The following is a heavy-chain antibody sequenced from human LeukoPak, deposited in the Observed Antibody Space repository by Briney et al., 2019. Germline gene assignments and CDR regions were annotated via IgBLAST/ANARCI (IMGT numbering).Heavy chain of an antibody. Sequence: PGGSLRLSCAAPGFTFSSNVMTWVRQPPGKGLEWGSSLSGGGGVAYYADSVKGRFTISRGNSKNTLFLQMNSLRAEDTAVYYCAKDSRVVTDTPGDYWGQGTLVTVSS. D-gene: IGHD4-23*01. CDR1: GFTFSSNV. CDR2: LSGGGGVA. CDR3: AKDSRVVTDTPGDY. V-gene: IGHV3-23*01. J-gene: IGHJ4*02.